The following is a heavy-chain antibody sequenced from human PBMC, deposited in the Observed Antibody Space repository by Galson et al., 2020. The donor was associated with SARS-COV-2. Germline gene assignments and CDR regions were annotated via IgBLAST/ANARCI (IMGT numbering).Heavy chain of an antibody. CDR2: IIPIFGTA. J-gene: IGHJ5*02. D-gene: IGHD6-13*01. CDR3: ALIIAAAGSLEGWFGP. CDR1: GGTFSSYA. Sequence: SVKVSCKASGGTFSSYAISWVRQAPGQGLEWMGGIIPIFGTANYAQKFQGRVTITADESTSTAYMELSSLRSEDTAVYYCALIIAAAGSLEGWFGPWGQGTLVTVSS. V-gene: IGHV1-69*13.